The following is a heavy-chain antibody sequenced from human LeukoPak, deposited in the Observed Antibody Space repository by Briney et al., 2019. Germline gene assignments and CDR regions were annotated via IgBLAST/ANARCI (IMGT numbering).Heavy chain of an antibody. CDR3: AKKMDDAFDI. Sequence: PGGSLRLSCAASGFTFSSYSMNWVRQALGKGLEWVAFISGTSAYISYADSVKGRFTISRDNAKNSLYLQMDNLRAEDTAVYYCAKKMDDAFDIWGQGTMVTVSS. V-gene: IGHV3-21*01. CDR1: GFTFSSYS. CDR2: ISGTSAYI. J-gene: IGHJ3*02. D-gene: IGHD5-24*01.